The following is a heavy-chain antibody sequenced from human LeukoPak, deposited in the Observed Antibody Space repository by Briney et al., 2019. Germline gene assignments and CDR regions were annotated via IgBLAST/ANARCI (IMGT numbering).Heavy chain of an antibody. J-gene: IGHJ5*02. D-gene: IGHD1-1*01. V-gene: IGHV4-39*07. Sequence: SETLSLTCTVSGGSISSSSYYWGWIRQPPGKGLEWIGSIYYSGSTYYNPSLKSRVTISVDTSKNQFSLKLSSVTAADTAVYYCARARGVERNWFDPWSQGTLVTVSS. CDR2: IYYSGST. CDR3: ARARGVERNWFDP. CDR1: GGSISSSSYY.